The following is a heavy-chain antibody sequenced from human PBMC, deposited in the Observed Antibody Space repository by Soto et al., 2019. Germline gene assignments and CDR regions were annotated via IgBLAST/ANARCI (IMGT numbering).Heavy chain of an antibody. CDR3: ARVHQSLVRVNWFDP. CDR1: GGSISSYY. V-gene: IGHV4-59*01. CDR2: IYYSGST. J-gene: IGHJ5*02. D-gene: IGHD3-10*01. Sequence: QVQLQESGPGLVKPSETLSLTCTVSGGSISSYYWSWIRQPPGKGLEWIGYIYYSGSTDYNPSLKSRVTMSVDTSKNQFSLRLSSVTAADTAVYYCARVHQSLVRVNWFDPWGQGTLVTVSS.